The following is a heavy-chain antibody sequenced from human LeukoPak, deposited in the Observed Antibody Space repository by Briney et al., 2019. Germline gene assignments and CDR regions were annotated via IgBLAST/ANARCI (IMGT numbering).Heavy chain of an antibody. D-gene: IGHD2-2*02. CDR1: GFTFSSYW. V-gene: IGHV3-7*01. Sequence: PGGSLRLSCAASGFTFSSYWMSWVRQAPGMGLEWVANIKQDGSEKYYVDSVKGRFTISRDNAKNSLYLQMNSLRAEDTAVYYCARAPRIVVVPAAIRVTDADYYYYYYMDVWGKGTTVTVSS. CDR2: IKQDGSEK. J-gene: IGHJ6*03. CDR3: ARAPRIVVVPAAIRVTDADYYYYYYMDV.